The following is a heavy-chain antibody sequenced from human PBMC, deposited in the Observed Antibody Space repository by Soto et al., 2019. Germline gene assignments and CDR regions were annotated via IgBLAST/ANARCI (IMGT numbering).Heavy chain of an antibody. Sequence: GGSLRLSCAASGFTFSSYAMSWVRQAPGKGLERVSSISGRAGSSTYYADSVKGRFTISRDSSKNTWYLQMNSLRAEDTALYYCAKSGQWLPYYFDYWGQGTLVTVSS. J-gene: IGHJ4*02. CDR2: ISGRAGSST. CDR3: AKSGQWLPYYFDY. V-gene: IGHV3-23*01. CDR1: GFTFSSYA. D-gene: IGHD6-19*01.